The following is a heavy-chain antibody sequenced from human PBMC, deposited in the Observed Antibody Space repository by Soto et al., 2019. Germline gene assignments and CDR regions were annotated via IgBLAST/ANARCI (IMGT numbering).Heavy chain of an antibody. CDR3: ARVVGSSLFLNGMDV. J-gene: IGHJ6*02. CDR2: IIPIFGTA. D-gene: IGHD3-16*02. CDR1: GGTFSSYA. V-gene: IGHV1-69*13. Sequence: ASVKVSCKASGGTFSSYAISWVRQAPGQGLEWMGGIIPIFGTANYAQKFQGRVTITADESTSTAYMELSSLRSEDTAVYYCARVVGSSLFLNGMDVWGQGTTVTVSS.